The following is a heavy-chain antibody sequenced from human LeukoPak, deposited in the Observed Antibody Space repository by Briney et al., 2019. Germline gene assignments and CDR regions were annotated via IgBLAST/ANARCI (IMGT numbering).Heavy chain of an antibody. D-gene: IGHD3-22*01. CDR3: ARVVANYFDY. V-gene: IGHV4-39*01. CDR1: GGSISSSSYY. Sequence: SETLSLTCTVSGGSISSSSYYWGWIRQPPGKGLEWIGSIYYSGSTYYNPSLKSRVTISVDTSKNQFSLKLSSVTAADTAVYYCARVVANYFDYWGQGTLVTVSS. CDR2: IYYSGST. J-gene: IGHJ4*02.